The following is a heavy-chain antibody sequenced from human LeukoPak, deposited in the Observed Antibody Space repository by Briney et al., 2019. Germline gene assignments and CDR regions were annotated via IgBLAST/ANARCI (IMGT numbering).Heavy chain of an antibody. CDR3: AREYYGSGSYYNRRNWFDP. Sequence: SETLSLTCAVYGGSFSGYYWSWIRQPPGKGLGWIGEINHSGSTNYNPSLKSRVTISVDTSKNQFSLKLSSVTAADTAVYYCAREYYGSGSYYNRRNWFDPWGQGTLVTVSS. CDR2: INHSGST. J-gene: IGHJ5*02. V-gene: IGHV4-34*01. D-gene: IGHD3-10*01. CDR1: GGSFSGYY.